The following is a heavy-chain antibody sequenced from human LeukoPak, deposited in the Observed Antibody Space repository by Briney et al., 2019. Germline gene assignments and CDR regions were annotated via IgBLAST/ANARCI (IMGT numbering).Heavy chain of an antibody. J-gene: IGHJ4*02. CDR3: ARGRPTMVRGVTTYFDY. Sequence: PSQTLSLTCAVSGGSISSGGYSWSWIRQPPGKGLEWIGYIYHNGSTYYNPSLKSRVTISVDRSKNQFSLKLSSVTAADTAVYYCARGRPTMVRGVTTYFDYWGQGTLVTVSS. V-gene: IGHV4-30-2*01. CDR2: IYHNGST. CDR1: GGSISSGGYS. D-gene: IGHD3-10*01.